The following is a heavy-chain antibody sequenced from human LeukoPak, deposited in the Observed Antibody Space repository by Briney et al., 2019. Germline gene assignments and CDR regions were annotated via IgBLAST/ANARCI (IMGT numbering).Heavy chain of an antibody. CDR1: GGTFSSYA. Sequence: ASVKVSCKASGGTFSSYAISWVRQAPGQGLEWMGGIIPIFGTANYAQKFQGRVTITADESTSTAYMELSSLRSEDTAVYYCARDRYGDGSSHGSDYWGQGTLVTVSS. J-gene: IGHJ4*02. CDR3: ARDRYGDGSSHGSDY. D-gene: IGHD2-2*01. CDR2: IIPIFGTA. V-gene: IGHV1-69*13.